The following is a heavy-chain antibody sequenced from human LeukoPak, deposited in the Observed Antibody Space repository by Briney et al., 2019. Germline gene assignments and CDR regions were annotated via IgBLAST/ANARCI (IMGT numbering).Heavy chain of an antibody. V-gene: IGHV3-23*01. CDR3: ASLCASCPGYGY. Sequence: GGSLRLSCAASGFTFTSFAIASVRQAPGRGLGWVSTVIGNGETTYYANSVKGRFPISRANSKDTVFLHMISLSAEHAGVYFCASLCASCPGYGYWGERTLVSVSS. CDR1: GFTFTSFA. J-gene: IGHJ4*02. D-gene: IGHD2-2*01. CDR2: VIGNGETT.